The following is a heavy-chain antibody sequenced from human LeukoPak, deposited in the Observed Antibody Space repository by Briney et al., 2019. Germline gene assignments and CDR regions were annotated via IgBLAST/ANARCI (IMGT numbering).Heavy chain of an antibody. CDR1: GGTFSSYA. CDR2: INPNSGGT. V-gene: IGHV1-2*06. Sequence: ASVKVSCKASGGTFSSYAISWVRQAPGQGLEWMGRINPNSGGTNYAQKFQGRVTMTRDTSISTAYMELSRLRSDDTAVYYCASGTYFDYWGQGTLVTVSS. CDR3: ASGTYFDY. J-gene: IGHJ4*02. D-gene: IGHD6-13*01.